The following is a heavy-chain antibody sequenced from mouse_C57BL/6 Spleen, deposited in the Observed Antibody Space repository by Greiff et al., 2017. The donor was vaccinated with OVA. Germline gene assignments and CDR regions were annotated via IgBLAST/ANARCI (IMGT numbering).Heavy chain of an antibody. D-gene: IGHD2-14*01. Sequence: EVQLQQSGPELVKPGASVKISCKASGYSFTGYYMHWVKQSHGNILDWIGYIYPYNGVSSYNQKFKGKATLTVDKSSSTAYMELRSLTSEDSAVYYCAGEYDGHLLYAMDYWGQGTSVTVSS. CDR1: GYSFTGYY. CDR2: IYPYNGVS. J-gene: IGHJ4*01. CDR3: AGEYDGHLLYAMDY. V-gene: IGHV1-31*01.